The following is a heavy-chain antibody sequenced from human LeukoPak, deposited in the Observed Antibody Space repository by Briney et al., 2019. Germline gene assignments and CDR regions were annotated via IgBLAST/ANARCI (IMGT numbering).Heavy chain of an antibody. CDR1: GFTFSNLG. V-gene: IGHV3-30*18. J-gene: IGHJ4*02. Sequence: GGSLRLSCAASGFTFSNLGMNWVRQAPGKGLEWVAVISYDGSNKYYADSVKGRFTISRDNFRDTLFLQMNSLTADDTAVYYCAKTRGYSGYDSLDSWGQGTLVTVSS. D-gene: IGHD5-12*01. CDR2: ISYDGSNK. CDR3: AKTRGYSGYDSLDS.